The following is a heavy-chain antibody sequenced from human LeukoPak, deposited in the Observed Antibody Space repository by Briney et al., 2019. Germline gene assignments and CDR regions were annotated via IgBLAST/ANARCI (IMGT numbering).Heavy chain of an antibody. V-gene: IGHV3-49*03. CDR1: GFTFGGYA. J-gene: IGHJ4*02. CDR2: IRSKAYGGTT. CDR3: TRDNRHFDY. Sequence: GGSLRLSCTASGFTFGGYAMSWFRQAPGKGLEWVGFIRSKAYGGTTEYAASVKGRFTISRDDSKSIAYLQMNSLKTEDTAVYYCTRDNRHFDYWGQGTLVTVSP. D-gene: IGHD2/OR15-2a*01.